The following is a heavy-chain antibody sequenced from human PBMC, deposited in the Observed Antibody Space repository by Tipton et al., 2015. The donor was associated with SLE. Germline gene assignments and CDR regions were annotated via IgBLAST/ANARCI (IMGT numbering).Heavy chain of an antibody. CDR3: ARDGDIVVATDAFDI. Sequence: SLRLSCAASGFTFNRYGMHWVRQAPGKGLEWVAVTWYDGSVQYYADSVKGRFTISRDNSKNTLYLQMNSLRPEDTAVYYCARDGDIVVATDAFDIWGQGTMVTVSS. CDR2: TWYDGSVQ. J-gene: IGHJ3*02. V-gene: IGHV3-33*01. CDR1: GFTFNRYG. D-gene: IGHD2-21*02.